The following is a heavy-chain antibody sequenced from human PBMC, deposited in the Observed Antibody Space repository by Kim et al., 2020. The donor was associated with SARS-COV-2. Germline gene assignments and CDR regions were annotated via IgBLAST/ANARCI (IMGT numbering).Heavy chain of an antibody. J-gene: IGHJ4*02. Sequence: GGSLRLSCAASGFTFDDYAMHWVRQAPGKGLEWVSGISWNSGTIAYADSVKGRFTISRDDAKNSLYLQMNSLTAEDTALYYCANGRSMVNLNFDHWGQGTLVTVSS. CDR1: GFTFDDYA. CDR3: ANGRSMVNLNFDH. V-gene: IGHV3-9*01. CDR2: ISWNSGTI. D-gene: IGHD5-18*01.